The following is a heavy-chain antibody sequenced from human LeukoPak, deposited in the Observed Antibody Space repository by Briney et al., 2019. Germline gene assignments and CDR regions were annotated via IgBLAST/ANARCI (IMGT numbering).Heavy chain of an antibody. J-gene: IGHJ4*02. CDR2: IYYSGST. V-gene: IGHV4-59*12. CDR3: ARGLYYYDSSGYYQAYYFDY. Sequence: SSETLSLTCTVSGGSISSYYWSWIRQPPGKGLEWIGYIYYSGSTNYNPSLKSRVTMSVDTSKNQFSLKLSSVTAADTAVYYCARGLYYYDSSGYYQAYYFDYWGQGTLVTVSS. CDR1: GGSISSYY. D-gene: IGHD3-22*01.